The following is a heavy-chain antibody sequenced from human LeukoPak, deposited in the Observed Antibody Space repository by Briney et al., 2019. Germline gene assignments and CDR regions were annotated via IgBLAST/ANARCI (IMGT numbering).Heavy chain of an antibody. V-gene: IGHV3-66*02. CDR1: EFAATSRH. D-gene: IGHD1-14*01. CDR3: AADRTPRNCFDV. J-gene: IGHJ4*02. CDR2: LYSGGST. Sequence: ASLRLSCEASEFAATSRHMIWVRRAPGKGPEWVSVLYSGGSTYYADSVKGRFTISRDDSRNTLYLQMNSLRPEDTAVYHYAADRTPRNCFDVWGQGTLVTVSS.